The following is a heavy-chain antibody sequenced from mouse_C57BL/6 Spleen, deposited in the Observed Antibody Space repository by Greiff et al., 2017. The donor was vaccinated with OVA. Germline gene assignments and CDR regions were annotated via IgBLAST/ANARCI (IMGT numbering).Heavy chain of an antibody. J-gene: IGHJ2*01. CDR1: GFTFSSYA. CDR3: ARGGYGSSYVYYFDY. Sequence: VQLVESGGGLVKPGGSLKLSCAASGFTFSSYAMSWVRQTPEKRLEWVATISDGGSYTYYPDNVKGRFTISRDNAKNNLYLQMSHLKSEDTAMYYCARGGYGSSYVYYFDYWGQGTTLTVSS. D-gene: IGHD1-1*01. V-gene: IGHV5-4*01. CDR2: ISDGGSYT.